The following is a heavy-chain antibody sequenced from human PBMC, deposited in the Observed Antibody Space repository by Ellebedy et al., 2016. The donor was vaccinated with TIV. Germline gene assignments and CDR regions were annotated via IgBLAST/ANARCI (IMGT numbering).Heavy chain of an antibody. V-gene: IGHV3-13*01. CDR2: IGTAGDT. J-gene: IGHJ4*03. D-gene: IGHD2-21*01. CDR1: GFTFSSYD. CDR3: ARVRFGDTAVDY. Sequence: GESLKISCAASGFTFSSYDMHWVRQGTGKGLEWVSAIGTAGDTYYPGSVKGRFTISRENAKNSLYPQITSLRAEDTAVYYCARVRFGDTAVDYWGQGTLVTVSS.